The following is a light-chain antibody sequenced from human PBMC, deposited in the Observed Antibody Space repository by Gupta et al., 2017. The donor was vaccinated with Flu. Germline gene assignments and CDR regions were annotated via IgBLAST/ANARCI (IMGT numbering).Light chain of an antibody. CDR1: QTISSR. J-gene: IGKJ4*01. Sequence: DIQMTQSPYSVSAPVGDEVTITCRASQTISSRLAWYQQKPGKAPRLLITDSFRLQSGVPSRFNGRGYGTYFTLNITSLRPEDCATYYCQQANSFLLSFGGGTRVEIK. CDR3: QQANSFLLS. CDR2: DSF. V-gene: IGKV1D-12*01.